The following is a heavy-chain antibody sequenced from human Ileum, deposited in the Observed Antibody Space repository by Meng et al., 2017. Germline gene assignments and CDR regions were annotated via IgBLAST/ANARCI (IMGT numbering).Heavy chain of an antibody. CDR2: IFSSSNNI. CDR3: ARNEGYCTSGTCDYYYGMDV. J-gene: IGHJ6*02. V-gene: IGHV3-21*01. D-gene: IGHD2-15*01. Sequence: GESLKISCAASGFTFSSYSMNWVRQAPGKGLEWVSSIFSSSNNINYADSVKGRFTISRDNAKNSLYLQMNSLRAEDTAVYYCARNEGYCTSGTCDYYYGMDVWGQGTTVTVSS. CDR1: GFTFSSYS.